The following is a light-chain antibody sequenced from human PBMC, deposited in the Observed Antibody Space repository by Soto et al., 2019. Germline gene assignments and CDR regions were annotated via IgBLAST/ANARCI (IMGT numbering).Light chain of an antibody. Sequence: SYELTQPPSVYVSPGQTASITCSGNFLGDKYASWYQLRPGQSPVLVIHQDTKRPSGIPERFSGSNSGNRATLTISGTQAMDEADYYCQAWDSSTASYVFGTGTKVTAL. CDR1: FLGDKY. V-gene: IGLV3-1*01. CDR2: QDT. J-gene: IGLJ1*01. CDR3: QAWDSSTASYV.